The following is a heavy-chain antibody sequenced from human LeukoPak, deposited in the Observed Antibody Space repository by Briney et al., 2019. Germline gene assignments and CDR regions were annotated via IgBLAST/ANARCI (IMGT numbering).Heavy chain of an antibody. CDR3: TRFEYSSSQ. Sequence: PGRSLRLSCAASGFTFSGSAMHWVRQASGKGLEWVGRIRSKANSYATAYAASVKGRFTISRDDSKNTAYLQMNSLKTEDTAVYYCTRFEYSSSQGGRGTLVTVSS. D-gene: IGHD6-6*01. J-gene: IGHJ4*02. CDR2: IRSKANSYAT. CDR1: GFTFSGSA. V-gene: IGHV3-73*01.